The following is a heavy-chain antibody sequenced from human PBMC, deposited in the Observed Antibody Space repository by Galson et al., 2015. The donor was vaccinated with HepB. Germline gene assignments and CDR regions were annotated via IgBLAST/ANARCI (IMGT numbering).Heavy chain of an antibody. CDR2: IKEDGSEK. CDR1: EFTFSSSW. D-gene: IGHD3-22*01. CDR3: ARDGNYYDSSDYYYDAFDI. J-gene: IGHJ3*02. V-gene: IGHV3-7*01. Sequence: LSCAASEFTFSSSWMTWVRQAPGKGLEWVADIKEDGSEKNYVDSVKGRFTISRDNAKNSLYLQMNSLRAEDTAVYYCARDGNYYDSSDYYYDAFDIWGQGTMVTVSS.